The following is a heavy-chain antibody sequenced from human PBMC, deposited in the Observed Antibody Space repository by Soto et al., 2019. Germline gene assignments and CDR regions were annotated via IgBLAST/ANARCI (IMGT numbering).Heavy chain of an antibody. Sequence: GGSLRLSCAASGFTFSSYAMIWVRQAPGKGLEWVSAISGSGGSTYYADSVKGRFTISRDNSKNTLYLQMNSLRAEDTAVYYCAKDRIPNDIAVGFDYWGQGTLVTVSS. CDR1: GFTFSSYA. CDR2: ISGSGGST. D-gene: IGHD6-19*01. CDR3: AKDRIPNDIAVGFDY. V-gene: IGHV3-23*01. J-gene: IGHJ4*02.